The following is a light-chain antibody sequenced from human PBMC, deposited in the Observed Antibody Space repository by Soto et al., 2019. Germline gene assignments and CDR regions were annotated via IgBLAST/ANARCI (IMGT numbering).Light chain of an antibody. Sequence: EVVLTQSPGTLSLSPGERAYLSCRASQSLRSSFLAWYQKKPGQAPRLLLYGASNRATGIPDRFSGSGSGTDFTLTISRLEPEDFAVYFCLQYASPLYTFGQGTKLEIK. CDR1: QSLRSSF. CDR3: LQYASPLYT. J-gene: IGKJ2*01. V-gene: IGKV3-20*01. CDR2: GAS.